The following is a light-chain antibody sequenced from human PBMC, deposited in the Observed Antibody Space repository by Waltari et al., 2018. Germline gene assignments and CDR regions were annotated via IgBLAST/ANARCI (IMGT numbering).Light chain of an antibody. J-gene: IGKJ2*01. CDR2: RAS. Sequence: ETPMTPSPATLSWSPGERVPLPCRASQSVTTNLALYQQKPGQAPRLLIYRASTRATGVPARFSGSGSGTEFTLTINALQSEDFAVYYCHQYNNWPPNTFGQGTLLEIK. CDR3: HQYNNWPPNT. CDR1: QSVTTN. V-gene: IGKV3-15*01.